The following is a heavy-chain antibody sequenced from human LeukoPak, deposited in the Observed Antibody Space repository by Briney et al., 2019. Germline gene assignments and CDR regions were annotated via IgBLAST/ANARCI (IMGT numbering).Heavy chain of an antibody. J-gene: IGHJ6*02. CDR2: IYTSGST. D-gene: IGHD3-3*01. CDR1: SGSISSYY. CDR3: ARDFMSAGKVYYYGMDV. Sequence: SETLSLTCTVSSGSISSYYWSWIRQPAGKGLEWIGRIYTSGSTNYNPSLKSRVTMSVDTSKNQFSLKLSSVTAADTAVYYCARDFMSAGKVYYYGMDVWGQGTTVTVSS. V-gene: IGHV4-4*07.